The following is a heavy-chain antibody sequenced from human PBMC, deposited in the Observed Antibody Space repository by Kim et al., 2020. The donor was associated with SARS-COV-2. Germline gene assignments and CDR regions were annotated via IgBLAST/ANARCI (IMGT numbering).Heavy chain of an antibody. V-gene: IGHV3-30*02. D-gene: IGHD6-19*01. Sequence: YGDSVKGRLTISRDNSKNTVFLQMNSLRGEDTAVYYCAKVIAVGQHHFDSWGQGTLVIVSS. J-gene: IGHJ4*02. CDR3: AKVIAVGQHHFDS.